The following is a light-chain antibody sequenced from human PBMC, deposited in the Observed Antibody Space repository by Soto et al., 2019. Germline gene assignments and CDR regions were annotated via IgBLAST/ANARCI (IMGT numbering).Light chain of an antibody. Sequence: DIQMTQSPSSLSASVGDRVTITCRASKSISSYLNWYQQKPGKAPKLLIYAASSLQSGVPSRFSGSGSGTDFTLTISSLQPEDYAPYYCQQSYSTPYTFGEGTKLEIK. CDR2: AAS. CDR1: KSISSY. V-gene: IGKV1-39*01. CDR3: QQSYSTPYT. J-gene: IGKJ2*01.